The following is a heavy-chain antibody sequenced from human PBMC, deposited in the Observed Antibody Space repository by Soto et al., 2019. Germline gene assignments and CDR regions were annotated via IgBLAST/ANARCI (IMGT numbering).Heavy chain of an antibody. D-gene: IGHD3-22*01. J-gene: IGHJ4*02. CDR2: VIPILGAT. CDR1: GGSFSSYV. V-gene: IGHV1-69*13. CDR3: ARGPPYYDNRGPPGY. Sequence: GASVKVSCKASGGSFSSYVFNWVRQAPGQGLEWMGGVIPILGATHYAQKFQGRVTITADESSSTAYMGLSSLIYEDTAIYFCARGPPYYDNRGPPGYWGQGTLVTVSS.